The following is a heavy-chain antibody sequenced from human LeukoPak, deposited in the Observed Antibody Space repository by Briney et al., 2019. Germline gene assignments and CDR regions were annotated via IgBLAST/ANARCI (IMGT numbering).Heavy chain of an antibody. J-gene: IGHJ4*02. V-gene: IGHV3-23*01. CDR3: AKFSGRELRTLYFDY. CDR1: GFTFSSYA. D-gene: IGHD1-26*01. CDR2: ISGSGGST. Sequence: GGSLRLSCAASGFTFSSYAMSWVRQAPGKGLEGVSAISGSGGSTYHADSVKGRFTISRDNSKNTLYLQMNSLRAEDTAVYYCAKFSGRELRTLYFDYWGQGTLVTVSS.